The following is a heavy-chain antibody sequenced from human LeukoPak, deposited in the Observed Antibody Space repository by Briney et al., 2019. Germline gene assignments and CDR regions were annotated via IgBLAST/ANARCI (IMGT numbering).Heavy chain of an antibody. CDR1: GFTFDDYA. J-gene: IGHJ4*02. CDR2: ISWNSGSI. D-gene: IGHD6-19*01. Sequence: GGSLRLSCAASGFTFDDYAMHWVRQAPGKGLERVSGISWNSGSIGYADSVKGRFTISRDSAKNSLYLQMNSLRAEDTALYYCVRYSSGWYAITSYFDYWGQGTLVTVSS. CDR3: VRYSSGWYAITSYFDY. V-gene: IGHV3-9*01.